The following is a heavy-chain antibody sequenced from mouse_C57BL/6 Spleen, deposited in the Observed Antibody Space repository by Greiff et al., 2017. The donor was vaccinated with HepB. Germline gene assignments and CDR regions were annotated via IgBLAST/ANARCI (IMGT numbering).Heavy chain of an antibody. CDR1: GYTFTDYE. CDR3: TRGGDYDGPLDY. D-gene: IGHD2-4*01. V-gene: IGHV1-15*01. J-gene: IGHJ2*01. Sequence: QVQLKESGAELVRPGASVTLSCKASGYTFTDYEMHWVKQTPVHGLEWIGAIDPETGGTAYNQKFKGKAILTADKSSSTDYMELRSLTSEDSAVYYCTRGGDYDGPLDYWGQGTTLTVSS. CDR2: IDPETGGT.